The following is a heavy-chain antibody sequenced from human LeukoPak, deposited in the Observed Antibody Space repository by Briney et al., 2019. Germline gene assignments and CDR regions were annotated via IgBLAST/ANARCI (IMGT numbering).Heavy chain of an antibody. CDR2: IYHSGNI. Sequence: SETLSLTCVVSGGSISSLNWWTWVRQPPGKGLEWIGEIYHSGNINSNPSLTSRVTISLDESKNQFSLKVTSVTAADTAVYYCARHSQRRYFRNNWFDPWGQGTLVTVSS. J-gene: IGHJ5*02. CDR3: ARHSQRRYFRNNWFDP. D-gene: IGHD3-9*01. V-gene: IGHV4-4*02. CDR1: GGSISSLNW.